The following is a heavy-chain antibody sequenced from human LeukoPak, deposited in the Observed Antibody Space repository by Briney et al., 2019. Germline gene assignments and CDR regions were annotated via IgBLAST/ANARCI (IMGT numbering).Heavy chain of an antibody. Sequence: GGSLRLSCAASGFTFSSYDMHWVRQATGKGLEWVSAIGTAGDTYYPGSVKGRFTISRENAKNSLYLQMNSLRAGDTAVYYCARAETPAYSSSWYRRSGYYYGMDVWGQGITVTVSS. V-gene: IGHV3-13*01. CDR2: IGTAGDT. D-gene: IGHD6-13*01. CDR3: ARAETPAYSSSWYRRSGYYYGMDV. CDR1: GFTFSSYD. J-gene: IGHJ6*02.